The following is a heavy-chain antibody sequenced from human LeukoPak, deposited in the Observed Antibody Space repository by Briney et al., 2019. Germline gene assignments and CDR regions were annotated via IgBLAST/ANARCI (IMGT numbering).Heavy chain of an antibody. CDR1: GFTFDDYA. CDR3: AKDLYGSYYDAPFHFDY. V-gene: IGHV3-9*01. CDR2: ISWNSGSI. D-gene: IGHD1-26*01. J-gene: IGHJ4*02. Sequence: QTGRSLRLSCAASGFTFDDYAMHWVRQAPGKGLEWVSGISWNSGSIGYADSVKGRFTISRDNAKHSLYLQMNSLRAEDTALYYCAKDLYGSYYDAPFHFDYWGQGTLVTVSS.